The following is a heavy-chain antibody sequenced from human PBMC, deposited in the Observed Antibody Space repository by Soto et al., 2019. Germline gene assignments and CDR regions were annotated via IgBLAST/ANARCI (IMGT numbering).Heavy chain of an antibody. V-gene: IGHV1-69*13. J-gene: IGHJ5*01. D-gene: IGHD4-17*01. CDR2: IIPIFGTA. CDR1: GGTFSSYA. CDR3: ARGPAGVTTLHNWFDS. Sequence: SVKVSCKASGGTFSSYAISWVRQAPGQGLEWMGGIIPIFGTANYAQKFQGRVTITADESTSTAYMELSSLRSEDTAVYYCARGPAGVTTLHNWFDSWGQGTLVTVSS.